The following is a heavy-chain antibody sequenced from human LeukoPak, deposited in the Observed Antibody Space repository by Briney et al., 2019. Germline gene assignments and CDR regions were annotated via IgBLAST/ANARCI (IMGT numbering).Heavy chain of an antibody. CDR3: ARDDQGSSWYLGHSDAFDI. J-gene: IGHJ3*02. CDR1: GFTFSSYS. CDR2: ISSGSSYT. Sequence: GGSLRLSCAASGFTFSSYSMNWVRQAPGKGLEWVSSISSGSSYTYYGDSVKGRFTISRDNTKKSLYLQMNSLRAEDTGVYYCARDDQGSSWYLGHSDAFDIWGQGTMVTVSS. D-gene: IGHD6-13*01. V-gene: IGHV3-21*01.